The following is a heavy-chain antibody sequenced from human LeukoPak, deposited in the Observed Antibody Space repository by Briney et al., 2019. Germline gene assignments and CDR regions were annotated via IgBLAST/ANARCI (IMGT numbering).Heavy chain of an antibody. D-gene: IGHD4-17*01. CDR3: ASGPQSDFGDLHSHFDY. J-gene: IGHJ4*02. V-gene: IGHV3-7*01. CDR1: GFFFSSYW. CDR2: IKRDGSEK. Sequence: PGGSLRLSCAGSGFFFSSYWMSWVRQAPGKGLEWVANIKRDGSEKSYVDSVKGRFTISRDNLKNSLFLQMNSLRVEDTAVYFCASGPQSDFGDLHSHFDYWGQGSLVTVSS.